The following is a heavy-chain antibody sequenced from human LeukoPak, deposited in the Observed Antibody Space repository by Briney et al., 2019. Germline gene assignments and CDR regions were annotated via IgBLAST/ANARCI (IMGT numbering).Heavy chain of an antibody. Sequence: GASVKVSCKASGGTFSSYAISWVRQAPGQGLEWMGWISAYNGNTNYAQKLQGRVTMTTDTSTSTAYMELRSLRSDDTAVYYCAAWAVTLSIAAAEDWGQGTLVTVSS. CDR3: AAWAVTLSIAAAED. J-gene: IGHJ4*02. CDR2: ISAYNGNT. D-gene: IGHD6-13*01. V-gene: IGHV1-18*01. CDR1: GGTFSSYA.